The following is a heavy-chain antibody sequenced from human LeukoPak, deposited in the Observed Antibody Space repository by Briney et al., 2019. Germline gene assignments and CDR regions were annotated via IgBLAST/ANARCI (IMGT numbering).Heavy chain of an antibody. Sequence: GSPRLSCAASGFTFSSYGMHWVRQAPGKGLEWVSYISSSSSTIYYADSVKGRFTISRDNAKNSLYLQMNSLRAEDTAVYYCARGHVLLWFGELDQNYFDYWGQGTLVTVSS. CDR1: GFTFSSYG. CDR2: ISSSSSTI. CDR3: ARGHVLLWFGELDQNYFDY. J-gene: IGHJ4*02. V-gene: IGHV3-48*01. D-gene: IGHD3-10*01.